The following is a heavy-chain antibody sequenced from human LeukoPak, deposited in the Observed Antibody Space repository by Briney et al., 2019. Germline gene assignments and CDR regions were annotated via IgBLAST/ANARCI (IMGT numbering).Heavy chain of an antibody. CDR1: GFTFTSYA. D-gene: IGHD3-9*01. V-gene: IGHV3-23*01. CDR3: ATTYYDILTGLYPLHHFDY. J-gene: IGHJ4*02. Sequence: GGSLRLSCAASGFTFTSYAMSWVRQAPGKGLEWVSTISGSGGSTYYADSVKGRFTISRDNSKNTLYLQMNSLRAEDTAVYYCATTYYDILTGLYPLHHFDYWGQGTLVTVSS. CDR2: ISGSGGST.